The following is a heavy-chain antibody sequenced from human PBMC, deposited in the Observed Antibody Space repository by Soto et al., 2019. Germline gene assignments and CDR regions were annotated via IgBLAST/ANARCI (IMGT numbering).Heavy chain of an antibody. CDR2: INASGGST. CDR1: GYTFTSYA. Sequence: ASVKVSCKASGYTFTSYAMHWVRQAPGQRLEWMGLINASGGSTSYAQKFQGRVTMTRDTSTSTVYMELSSLRSEDTAVYYCARDRVRVGAMDYYYGMDVWGQGTTVTVSS. V-gene: IGHV1-46*01. CDR3: ARDRVRVGAMDYYYGMDV. J-gene: IGHJ6*02. D-gene: IGHD1-26*01.